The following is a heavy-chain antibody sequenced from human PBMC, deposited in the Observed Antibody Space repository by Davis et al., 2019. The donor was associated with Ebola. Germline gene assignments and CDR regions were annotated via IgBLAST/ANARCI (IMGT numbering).Heavy chain of an antibody. CDR2: INWNGGST. V-gene: IGHV3-20*01. Sequence: GESLKISCTASGFTFDDYAMTWVHQAPGKGLEWASGINWNGGSTGYADSVKGRFTISRDNAKNSLYLRMNSLRAGDTALYHCARVNAVTGYSRFDPWGQGTLVTVSS. CDR1: GFTFDDYA. J-gene: IGHJ5*02. D-gene: IGHD3-9*01. CDR3: ARVNAVTGYSRFDP.